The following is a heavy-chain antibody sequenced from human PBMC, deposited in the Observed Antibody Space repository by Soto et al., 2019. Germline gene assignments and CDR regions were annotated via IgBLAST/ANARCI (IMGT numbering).Heavy chain of an antibody. J-gene: IGHJ4*02. V-gene: IGHV3-30-3*01. CDR2: ISYDGSNK. Sequence: QVQLVESGGGVVQPGRSLRLSCAASGFTFSSYAMHWVRQAPGKGLEWVAVISYDGSNKYYADSVKGRFTISRDNSKNTLHLQMNSLRAEDTAVYYCARVYGDYSWYFDYWGQGTLVTVSS. CDR3: ARVYGDYSWYFDY. D-gene: IGHD4-17*01. CDR1: GFTFSSYA.